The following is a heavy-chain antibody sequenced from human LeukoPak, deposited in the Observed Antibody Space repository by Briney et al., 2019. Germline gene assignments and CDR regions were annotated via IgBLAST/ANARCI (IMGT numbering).Heavy chain of an antibody. CDR2: ICYSGST. J-gene: IGHJ5*02. D-gene: IGHD3-10*01. CDR3: ARDSGTTGEVKFDP. V-gene: IGHV4-59*11. Sequence: SETLSLTCTVSGGSFNTHYWNWIRQPPGKGLEWIGYICYSGSTNYNPSLKSRVTISVDKSKNQFSLKLSSVTAADTAVYYCARDSGTTGEVKFDPWGQGTLVTVSS. CDR1: GGSFNTHY.